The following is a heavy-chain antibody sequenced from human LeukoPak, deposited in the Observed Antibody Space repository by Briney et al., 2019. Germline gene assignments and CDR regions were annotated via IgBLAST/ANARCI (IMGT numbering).Heavy chain of an antibody. V-gene: IGHV3-23*01. D-gene: IGHD6-13*01. CDR2: ISGSGGST. CDR3: AKHSSSWYQGNWFDP. CDR1: GFTFSSYA. J-gene: IGHJ5*02. Sequence: GGSLRLSCAASGFTFSSYAMSWARQAPGKGLEWVSAISGSGGSTYYADSVKGRFTISRDNSKNTLYLQMNSLRAEDTAVYYCAKHSSSWYQGNWFDPWGQGTLVTVSS.